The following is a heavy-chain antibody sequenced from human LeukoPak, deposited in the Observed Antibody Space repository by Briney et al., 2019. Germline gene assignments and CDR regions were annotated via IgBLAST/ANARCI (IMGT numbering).Heavy chain of an antibody. CDR3: ARDSMGAPNY. V-gene: IGHV3-21*01. J-gene: IGHJ4*02. Sequence: VSSISSSSSYIYYADSVKGRFTISRDNAKNSLYLQMNSLRAEDTAVYYCARDSMGAPNYWGQGTLVTVSS. CDR2: ISSSSSYI. D-gene: IGHD1-26*01.